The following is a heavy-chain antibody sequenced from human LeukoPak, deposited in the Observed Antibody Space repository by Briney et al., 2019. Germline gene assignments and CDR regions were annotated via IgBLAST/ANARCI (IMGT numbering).Heavy chain of an antibody. V-gene: IGHV3-23*01. CDR1: GFTFSSYA. CDR2: ISGSGDNT. J-gene: IGHJ4*02. CDR3: AKVSWANYFDY. Sequence: PGGSLRLSCAVSGFTFSSYAMSWVRQAPGKGLEWVSTISGSGDNTYYAASVRGRFTISRDNSKNTLYLQMNSLRAEDTAIYYCAKVSWANYFDYWGQGTLVTVSS. D-gene: IGHD6-13*01.